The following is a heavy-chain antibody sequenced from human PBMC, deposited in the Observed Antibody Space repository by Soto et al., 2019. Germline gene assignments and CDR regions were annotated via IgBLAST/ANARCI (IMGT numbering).Heavy chain of an antibody. CDR1: GFTFSSYA. D-gene: IGHD6-13*01. Sequence: GGSLRLSCAASGFTFSSYAMSWVRQAPGKGLEWVSAISGSGGSTYYADSVKGRFTISRDNSKNTLYLQMNSLRAEDTAVYFCAKDVRQGIAAAGVPCYFDYWGQGTLVTVSS. CDR2: ISGSGGST. V-gene: IGHV3-23*01. CDR3: AKDVRQGIAAAGVPCYFDY. J-gene: IGHJ4*02.